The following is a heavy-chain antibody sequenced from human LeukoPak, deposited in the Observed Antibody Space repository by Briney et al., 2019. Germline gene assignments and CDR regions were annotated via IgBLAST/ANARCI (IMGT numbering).Heavy chain of an antibody. Sequence: SETLSLTCAVYGGSFSGYYWSWIRQPPGKGPEWIGEINHSGSTNYNPSLKSRVTISVDTSKNQFSLKLSSVTAADTAVYYCARDIGDSGSYWGQGTLVTVSS. CDR1: GGSFSGYY. V-gene: IGHV4-34*01. CDR3: ARDIGDSGSY. J-gene: IGHJ4*02. CDR2: INHSGST. D-gene: IGHD1-26*01.